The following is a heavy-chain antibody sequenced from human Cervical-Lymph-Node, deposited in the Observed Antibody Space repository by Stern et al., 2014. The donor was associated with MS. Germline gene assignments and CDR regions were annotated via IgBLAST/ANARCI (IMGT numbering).Heavy chain of an antibody. V-gene: IGHV3-30*18. CDR3: AKRFGYSSSWYRGGYYYYGMDV. Sequence: VQLEESGGGVVQPGRSLRLSCAASGFTFSSYGMHWVRQAPGKGLEWVAVISYDGRTKYYAVSVKGRFTISRDNSKNTLYLQMNSLRAEDTAVYYCAKRFGYSSSWYRGGYYYYGMDVWGQGTTVTVSS. D-gene: IGHD6-13*01. J-gene: IGHJ6*02. CDR2: ISYDGRTK. CDR1: GFTFSSYG.